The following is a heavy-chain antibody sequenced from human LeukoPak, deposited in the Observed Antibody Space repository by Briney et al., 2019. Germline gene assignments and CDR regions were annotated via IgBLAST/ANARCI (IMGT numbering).Heavy chain of an antibody. CDR2: IYYSGST. D-gene: IGHD1-26*01. CDR3: ARVSTVGALSY. J-gene: IGHJ4*02. Sequence: SETLSLTCTVSGGSISSYYWSWIRQPPGKGLEWIGYIYYSGSTNYNPSLKSRVTISVDTSKDQFSLKLSSVTAADTAVYYCARVSTVGALSYWGQGTLVTVSS. V-gene: IGHV4-59*01. CDR1: GGSISSYY.